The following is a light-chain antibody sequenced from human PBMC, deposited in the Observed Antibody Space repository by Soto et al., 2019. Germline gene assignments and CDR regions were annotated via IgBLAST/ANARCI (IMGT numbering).Light chain of an antibody. J-gene: IGLJ1*01. Sequence: QSVLTQPASVSGSPGLSITISCTGTSSDVGVYNYVSWYQQHPGKAPKLLLYEVSNRPSGVSNRFSGSKSGNTASLTISGLQTEDEANYYCSSSTSSSTYVFGTGTKVTVL. CDR2: EVS. CDR1: SSDVGVYNY. CDR3: SSSTSSSTYV. V-gene: IGLV2-14*01.